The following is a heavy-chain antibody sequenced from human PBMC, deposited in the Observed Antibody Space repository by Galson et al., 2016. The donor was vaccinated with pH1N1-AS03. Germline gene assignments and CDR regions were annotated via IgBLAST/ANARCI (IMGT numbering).Heavy chain of an antibody. CDR1: GGTFSSYG. V-gene: IGHV1-69*05. CDR3: ARDRHPTGTVDY. D-gene: IGHD1-1*01. Sequence: SVKVSCKVSGGTFSSYGINWVRQAPGQGLEWMGRILPIFGSTNYAQRFQGRVSMTTDTSTSTAYLELRSLGSDDTAVYCCARDRHPTGTVDYWGQGTPVIVSS. J-gene: IGHJ4*02. CDR2: ILPIFGST.